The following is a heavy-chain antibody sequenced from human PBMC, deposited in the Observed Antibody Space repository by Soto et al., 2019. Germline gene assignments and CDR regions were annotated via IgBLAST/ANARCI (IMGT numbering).Heavy chain of an antibody. V-gene: IGHV1-3*01. Sequence: ASVKVSCKASGYTFTSYAMHWVRQAPGQRLEWMGWINAGNGNTKYSQKFQGRVTITRNTSVSTAYMELSSLRSEDTAVYYCARVPARYSSSWYRGYYGMDVWGQGTTVTVSS. CDR1: GYTFTSYA. J-gene: IGHJ6*02. D-gene: IGHD6-13*01. CDR2: INAGNGNT. CDR3: ARVPARYSSSWYRGYYGMDV.